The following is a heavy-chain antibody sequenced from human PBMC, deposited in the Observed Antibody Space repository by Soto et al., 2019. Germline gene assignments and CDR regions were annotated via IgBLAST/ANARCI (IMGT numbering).Heavy chain of an antibody. CDR1: GGSISSGGYY. CDR2: IYYSGST. V-gene: IGHV4-31*03. Sequence: QVQLQESGPGLVKPSQTLSLTCTVSGGSISSGGYYWSWIRQHPGKGLEWIGYIYYSGSTYYNPSLKSRVSISVDTSKNQFSLKLSSVTAADTPVYYCARGGGDYCSGGSCYWDFDYWGQGTLVTVSS. CDR3: ARGGGDYCSGGSCYWDFDY. D-gene: IGHD2-15*01. J-gene: IGHJ4*02.